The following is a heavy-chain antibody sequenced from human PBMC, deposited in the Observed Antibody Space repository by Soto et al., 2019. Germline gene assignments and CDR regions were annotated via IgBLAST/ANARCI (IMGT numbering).Heavy chain of an antibody. Sequence: GGSLRLSCAASGFMFSSSWMHWVRQAPGKGLVWVSRINSDGSTTHYADSVKGRFTISRDNAKDTLYLQMNGLRAEDTAVYYCARDLRPTDYWGQGTLVTVSS. CDR1: GFMFSSSW. J-gene: IGHJ4*02. CDR3: ARDLRPTDY. CDR2: INSDGSTT. D-gene: IGHD6-6*01. V-gene: IGHV3-74*01.